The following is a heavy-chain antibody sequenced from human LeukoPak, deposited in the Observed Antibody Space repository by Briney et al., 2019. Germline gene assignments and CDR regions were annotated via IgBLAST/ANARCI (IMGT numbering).Heavy chain of an antibody. CDR2: IYTSGST. CDR1: GGSISSYY. J-gene: IGHJ5*02. D-gene: IGHD3-22*01. CDR3: ARLVVITTFDWFDP. V-gene: IGHV4-4*07. Sequence: ASETLSLTCTVSGGSISSYYWSWIRQPAGKGLEWIGRIYTSGSTKYNPSLKSRVTMSVDTSKNQFSLKLTSVTAADTAVYYCARLVVITTFDWFDPWGQGTLITVSS.